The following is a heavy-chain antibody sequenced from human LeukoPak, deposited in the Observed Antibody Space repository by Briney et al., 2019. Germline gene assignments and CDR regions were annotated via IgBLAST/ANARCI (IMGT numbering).Heavy chain of an antibody. CDR2: IIPIFGTA. CDR1: GGTFSSYA. V-gene: IGHV1-69*05. Sequence: GASVKVSCKASGGTFSSYAISWVRQAPGQGLEWMGRIIPIFGTANYAQKFQGRVTITTDESTSTAYMELSSLRSEDTAVYYCARDRPDRGYSYGYYFDYWGQGTLVTVSS. D-gene: IGHD5-18*01. CDR3: ARDRPDRGYSYGYYFDY. J-gene: IGHJ4*02.